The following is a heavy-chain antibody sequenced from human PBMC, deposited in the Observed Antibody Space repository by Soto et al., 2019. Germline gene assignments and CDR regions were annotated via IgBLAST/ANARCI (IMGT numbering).Heavy chain of an antibody. CDR3: ARDHTFFGVVPPDYYYYYMDV. CDR2: IWYDGSNK. V-gene: IGHV3-33*01. D-gene: IGHD3-3*01. J-gene: IGHJ6*03. CDR1: GFTFSSYG. Sequence: PGGSLRLSCAASGFTFSSYGMHWVRQAPGKGLEWVAVIWYDGSNKYYADSVKGRFTVSRDNSKNTLYLQMNSLRAEDTAVYYCARDHTFFGVVPPDYYYYYMDVWGKGTTVTVSS.